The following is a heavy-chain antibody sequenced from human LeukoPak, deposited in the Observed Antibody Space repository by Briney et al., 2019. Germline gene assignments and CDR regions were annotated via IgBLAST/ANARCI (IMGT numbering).Heavy chain of an antibody. CDR3: ARGPITIFGVVND. CDR2: IYYSGST. D-gene: IGHD3-3*01. Sequence: PSETLSLTCTVSGGSISSYYWSWIRQPPGKGLEWIGYIYYSGSTNYNPSLKSRVTISVDTSKNQLSLKLSSVTAADTAVYYCARGPITIFGVVNDWGQGTLVTVSS. CDR1: GGSISSYY. V-gene: IGHV4-59*01. J-gene: IGHJ4*02.